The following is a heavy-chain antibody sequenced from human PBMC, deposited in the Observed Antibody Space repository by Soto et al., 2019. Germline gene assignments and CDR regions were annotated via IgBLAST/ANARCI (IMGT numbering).Heavy chain of an antibody. J-gene: IGHJ6*02. CDR2: IIPIFGTA. CDR1: GGTFSSYA. Sequence: QVQLVQSGAEVKKPGSSVKVSCKASGGTFSSYAISWVRQAPGQGLEWMGGIIPIFGTANYAQKFQGRVTITADESTSTAYMELSSLRSEETAVYYCARGGYCSGGSCYSTEPYYYYYGMDVWGQGTTVTVSS. V-gene: IGHV1-69*01. D-gene: IGHD2-15*01. CDR3: ARGGYCSGGSCYSTEPYYYYYGMDV.